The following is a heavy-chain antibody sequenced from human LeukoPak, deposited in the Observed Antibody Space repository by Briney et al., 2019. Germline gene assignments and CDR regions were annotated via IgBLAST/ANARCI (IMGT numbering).Heavy chain of an antibody. CDR3: AKTSRLRHFDY. V-gene: IGHV3-23*01. D-gene: IGHD4-17*01. CDR2: ISGSGGST. Sequence: GGSLRLSCVASGFTFSSYWMSWVRQAPGKGLEWVSAISGSGGSTYYADSVKGRFTISRDNSKNTLYLQMNSLRAEDTAVYYCAKTSRLRHFDYWGQGTLVTVSS. CDR1: GFTFSSYW. J-gene: IGHJ4*02.